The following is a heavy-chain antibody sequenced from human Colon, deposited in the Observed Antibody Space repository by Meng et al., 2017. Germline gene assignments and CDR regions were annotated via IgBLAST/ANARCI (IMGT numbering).Heavy chain of an antibody. V-gene: IGHV4-4*02. J-gene: IGHJ4*02. CDR1: AGYISSNYW. CDR3: ARIDYGGNGIEKNFFDY. D-gene: IGHD4-23*01. CDR2: MNQGGTP. Sequence: LLRTVWTWSLTCAVSAGYISSNYWGSLWRQCAQKGLEWSGEMNQGGTPNFNPSIKSRVTMSVDTTNTQLSMKLSYVNVADTAVYYCARIDYGGNGIEKNFFDYWGQGTLVTVSS.